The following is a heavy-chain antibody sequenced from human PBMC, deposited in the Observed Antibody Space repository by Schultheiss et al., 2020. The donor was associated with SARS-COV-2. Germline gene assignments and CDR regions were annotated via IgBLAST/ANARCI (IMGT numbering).Heavy chain of an antibody. V-gene: IGHV1-69*02. Sequence: SVKVSCKPSGYTFTGYYIHWVRQAPGQGLEWMGRIIPILGIANYAQKFQGRVTITADKSTSTAYMELSSLRSEDTAVYYCARNVDTAMLPLDYWGQGTLVTVSS. J-gene: IGHJ4*02. CDR2: IIPILGIA. D-gene: IGHD5-18*01. CDR3: ARNVDTAMLPLDY. CDR1: GYTFTGYY.